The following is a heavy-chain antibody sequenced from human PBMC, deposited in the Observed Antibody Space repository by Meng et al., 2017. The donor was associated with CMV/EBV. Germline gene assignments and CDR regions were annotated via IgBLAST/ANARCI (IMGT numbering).Heavy chain of an antibody. J-gene: IGHJ4*02. D-gene: IGHD5-24*01. CDR1: GGSFNGYY. CDR3: ARGQRFRSFDY. Sequence: SETLSLTCAVYGGSFNGYYWSWIRQPPGKGLEWIGEINHSGSTNYNPSLKSRVTISVDTSKNQFSLKLSSVTAADTAVYYCARGQRFRSFDYWGQGTLVTV. CDR2: INHSGST. V-gene: IGHV4-34*01.